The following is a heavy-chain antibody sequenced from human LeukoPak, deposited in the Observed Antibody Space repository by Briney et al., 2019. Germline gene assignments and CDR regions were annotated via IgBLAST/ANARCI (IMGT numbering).Heavy chain of an antibody. J-gene: IGHJ3*02. CDR2: ISSSSSYI. V-gene: IGHV3-21*01. Sequence: GGSLRLSCAASGFTFSSYSMNWVRQAPGKGLEWVSSISSSSSYIYYADSVKGRFTISRDNAKNSLYLQMNSLRAEDTAVYYCARVQGGGSAFDIWGQGTMVTVSS. CDR1: GFTFSSYS. D-gene: IGHD1-26*01. CDR3: ARVQGGGSAFDI.